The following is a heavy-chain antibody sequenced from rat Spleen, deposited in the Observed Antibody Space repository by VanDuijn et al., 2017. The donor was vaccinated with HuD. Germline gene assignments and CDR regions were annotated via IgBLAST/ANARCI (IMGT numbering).Heavy chain of an antibody. CDR2: ISPGGGNT. CDR3: VRQDTSGYSNWFAY. CDR1: GFTFNNYD. V-gene: IGHV5-25*01. Sequence: EVQLVESGGDLVQPGRSLKLSCAASGFTFNNYDMAWARQDSTKGLEWVASISPGGGNTYYRDSVTGRFTVSRDNAKSTLYLQMDSLRSEDTATFYCVRQDTSGYSNWFAYWGQGTLVTVSS. J-gene: IGHJ3*01. D-gene: IGHD4-3*01.